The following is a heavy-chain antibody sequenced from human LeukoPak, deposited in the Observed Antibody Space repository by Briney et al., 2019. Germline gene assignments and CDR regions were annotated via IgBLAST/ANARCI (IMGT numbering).Heavy chain of an antibody. D-gene: IGHD3-9*01. J-gene: IGHJ6*03. CDR3: TRGGFDHNMDV. CDR2: IDNDGTHA. CDR1: GFSLSRYW. Sequence: GGSLRLSCAASGFSLSRYWMHWVRQSPGTGPVWVSYIDNDGTHATYADSVRGRFTVSRDNAKNMLYLQMNSLRAEDTAVYYCTRGGFDHNMDVWGKGTTVTVSS. V-gene: IGHV3-74*01.